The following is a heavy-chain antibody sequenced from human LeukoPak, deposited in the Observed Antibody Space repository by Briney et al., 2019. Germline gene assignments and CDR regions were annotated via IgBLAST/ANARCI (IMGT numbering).Heavy chain of an antibody. CDR1: GYTFTSYY. V-gene: IGHV1-46*01. CDR3: ARSGYCSSTSCYYYYMDV. J-gene: IGHJ6*03. CDR2: INPSGGST. Sequence: ASVTVSCKASGYTFTSYYMHWVRQAPGQGLEWIGIINPSGGSTSYAQKFQGRVTMTRDMSTSTVYMELSSLRSEDTAVYYCARSGYCSSTSCYYYYMDVWGKGTTVTVSS. D-gene: IGHD2-2*01.